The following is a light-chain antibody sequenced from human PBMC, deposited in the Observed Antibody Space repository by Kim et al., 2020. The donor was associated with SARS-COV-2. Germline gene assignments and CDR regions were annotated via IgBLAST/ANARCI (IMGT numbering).Light chain of an antibody. Sequence: VSPGQTSSITCSGDNLGDKYACWYQQQPGQSLVLFIYQDSKRPSGIPGRFSCSNSGNTATLTISGTQAMDEADYYCQAWDSSTYVVFGGGTQLTVL. CDR2: QDS. CDR1: NLGDKY. J-gene: IGLJ2*01. CDR3: QAWDSSTYVV. V-gene: IGLV3-1*01.